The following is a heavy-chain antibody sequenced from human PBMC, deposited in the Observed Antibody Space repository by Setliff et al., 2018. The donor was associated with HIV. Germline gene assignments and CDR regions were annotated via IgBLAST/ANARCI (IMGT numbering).Heavy chain of an antibody. D-gene: IGHD4-17*01. CDR2: IYTSGNT. J-gene: IGHJ6*03. CDR3: ARGNSRRLRVHYYYYYMDV. CDR1: GGSISSGSYY. Sequence: SETLFLTCTVSGGSISSGSYYWSWIRQPAGKGLEWIGHIYTSGNTNHNPSLKSRVTISVDTSENQFSLKLSSVTAADTAVYYCARGNSRRLRVHYYYYYMDVWGKGTTVTVSS. V-gene: IGHV4-61*09.